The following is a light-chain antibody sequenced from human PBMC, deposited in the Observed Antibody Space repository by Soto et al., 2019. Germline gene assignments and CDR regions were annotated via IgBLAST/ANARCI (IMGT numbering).Light chain of an antibody. CDR1: QSIRSH. CDR2: AAS. Sequence: DIQITQSPTSLSASVSDSFSITYRASQSIRSHLNWYQQKPGKAPKLLIYAASSLQSGVPSRFSGSGSGTDFTLTISSLQPEDFATYYCQQSYSTPFTFGQGTKWIS. CDR3: QQSYSTPFT. J-gene: IGKJ3*01. V-gene: IGKV1-39*01.